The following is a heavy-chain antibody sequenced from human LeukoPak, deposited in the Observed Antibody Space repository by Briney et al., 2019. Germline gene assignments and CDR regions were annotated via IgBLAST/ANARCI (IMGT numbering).Heavy chain of an antibody. Sequence: PSETLSLTCTVSGDSISSASSHWSWIRQPPGKGLEWIGSIYHSGTTYYKPSLKSRITISVDTSKNQFSLKLSSVTAADTAVYHCAREHSSSVTDWGQGTLVTVSS. CDR3: AREHSSSVTD. V-gene: IGHV4-39*07. D-gene: IGHD6-6*01. J-gene: IGHJ4*02. CDR2: IYHSGTT. CDR1: GDSISSASSH.